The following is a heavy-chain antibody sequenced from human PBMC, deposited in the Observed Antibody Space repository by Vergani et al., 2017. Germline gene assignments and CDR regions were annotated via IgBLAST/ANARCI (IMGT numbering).Heavy chain of an antibody. J-gene: IGHJ6*02. CDR1: GFTLSDFS. Sequence: EVQLLESGGGLVQPGGSLRLSCATSGFTLSDFSMSWVRQAPGKGLEWVAFIGSSGPYINYADSVKGRFIISRDNTNNSLFLQLRSLRAEDAAVYYCARDCTSGGCPDNYGMDVWGQGATVTVSS. CDR3: ARDCTSGGCPDNYGMDV. V-gene: IGHV3-21*06. D-gene: IGHD2-8*01. CDR2: IGSSGPYI.